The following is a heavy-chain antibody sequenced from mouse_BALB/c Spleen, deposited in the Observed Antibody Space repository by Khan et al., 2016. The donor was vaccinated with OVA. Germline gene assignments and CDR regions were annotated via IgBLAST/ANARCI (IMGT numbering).Heavy chain of an antibody. V-gene: IGHV1S135*01. CDR1: GYSFTDYN. J-gene: IGHJ2*01. Sequence: VQLQQSGPDLVKPGTSVKVSCKASGYSFTDYNMFWVKQSLGKSLEWIGYIDPYNGGTNYNRKFMGKATLTVDKSSSTAFMHLNSLTSDDSAVYYCALIYHYGSGFDYWGQGTTLTVSS. D-gene: IGHD1-1*01. CDR2: IDPYNGGT. CDR3: ALIYHYGSGFDY.